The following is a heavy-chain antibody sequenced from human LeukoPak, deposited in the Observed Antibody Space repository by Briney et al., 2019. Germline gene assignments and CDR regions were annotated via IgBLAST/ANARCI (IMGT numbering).Heavy chain of an antibody. CDR2: SGASSSGSTN. J-gene: IGHJ5*02. CDR1: GLTFSTYG. V-gene: IGHV3-48*04. D-gene: IGHD3-10*01. CDR3: ARNKGVRGELDP. Sequence: GGSLRLSCAASGLTFSTYGMHWIRHAPGKGLEWLSHSGASSSGSTNDYADSGRGRFTTSRDNAKNSLYLQMASLRAEDTAVYYCARNKGVRGELDPWGQGTLVTVSS.